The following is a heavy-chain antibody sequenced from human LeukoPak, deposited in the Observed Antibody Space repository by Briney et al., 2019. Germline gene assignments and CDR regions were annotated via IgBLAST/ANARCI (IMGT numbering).Heavy chain of an antibody. CDR2: VSAVSNYI. J-gene: IGHJ4*02. Sequence: PGGSLRLSCAASGFTFSAYTMAWVRQAPGRGLEWVSSVSAVSNYIYYADSVKGRFTISRDNAEDSLYLQMNSLKTEDTAVYYCASSHDIMVLTVPDFWGRGTLVSVSS. CDR1: GFTFSAYT. CDR3: ASSHDIMVLTVPDF. D-gene: IGHD2-21*02. V-gene: IGHV3-21*04.